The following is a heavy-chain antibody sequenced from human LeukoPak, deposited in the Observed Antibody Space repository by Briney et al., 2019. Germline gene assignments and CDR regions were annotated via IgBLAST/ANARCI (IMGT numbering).Heavy chain of an antibody. CDR1: GFTFSSYS. J-gene: IGHJ4*02. V-gene: IGHV3-48*04. CDR3: ARDLGPEGIVVVVGEYYFDY. CDR2: ISSSSSTI. D-gene: IGHD2-15*01. Sequence: GGSLRLSCAASGFTFSSYSMNWVRQAPGKGLEWVSYISSSSSTIYYADSVKGRFTISRDNAKNSLYLQMNSLRAEDTAVYYCARDLGPEGIVVVVGEYYFDYWGQGTLVTVSS.